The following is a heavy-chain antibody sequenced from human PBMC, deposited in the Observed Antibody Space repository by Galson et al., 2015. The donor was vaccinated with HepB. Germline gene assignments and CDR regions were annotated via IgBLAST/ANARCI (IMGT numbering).Heavy chain of an antibody. J-gene: IGHJ4*02. D-gene: IGHD2-2*01. CDR2: IKSKNDSGTT. V-gene: IGHV3-15*01. Sequence: SLRLSCAASGFTLSNVWMSWVRQAPGKGLEWVGQIKSKNDSGTTKYAASVKGRFTISRDDSKKTLILQMNSLKVEDTAVYYCATDRSYLVPAYFDYWGQGTLVTVSS. CDR3: ATDRSYLVPAYFDY. CDR1: GFTLSNVW.